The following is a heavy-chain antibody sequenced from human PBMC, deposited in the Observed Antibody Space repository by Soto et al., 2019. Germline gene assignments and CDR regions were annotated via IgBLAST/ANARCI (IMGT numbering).Heavy chain of an antibody. CDR3: ARGSDHYYDSSGYFFDY. J-gene: IGHJ4*02. CDR1: GGTFSSYA. D-gene: IGHD3-22*01. CDR2: IIPIFGTA. Sequence: ASVKVSCKASGGTFSSYAISWVRQAPGQGLEWMGGIIPIFGTANYAQKFQGRVTITADESTSTAYMELSSLRSEDTAVYYCARGSDHYYDSSGYFFDYWGQGTLVTVSS. V-gene: IGHV1-69*13.